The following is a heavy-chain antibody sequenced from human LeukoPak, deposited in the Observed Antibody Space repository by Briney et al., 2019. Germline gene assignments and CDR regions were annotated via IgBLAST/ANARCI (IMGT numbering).Heavy chain of an antibody. CDR2: INSDGSWT. D-gene: IGHD2/OR15-2a*01. J-gene: IGHJ6*02. V-gene: IGHV3-74*01. Sequence: HTGGSLRLSCAASGNYWMRWVRQVPGKGLVWVSHINSDGSWTSYADSVKGRFTVSRDNAKNTLYLQVNNLRVEDTTVYYCARDSIPLAESYYHHYGLDVWGQGTTVSVSS. CDR3: ARDSIPLAESYYHHYGLDV. CDR1: GNYW.